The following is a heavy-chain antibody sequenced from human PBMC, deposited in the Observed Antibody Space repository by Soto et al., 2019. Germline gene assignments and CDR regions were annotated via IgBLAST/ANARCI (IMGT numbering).Heavy chain of an antibody. CDR2: IYYSGST. Sequence: QVQLQESGPGLVKPSETLSLTCTVSGGSVSSGSYYWSWIRQPPGKGLEWIGYIYYSGSTNYNPSLKSRVTISVDTSKNQFSLKLSSVTAADTAVYYCARDGTGTDGEGFDYWGQGTLVTVSS. D-gene: IGHD1-1*01. CDR1: GGSVSSGSYY. V-gene: IGHV4-61*01. J-gene: IGHJ4*02. CDR3: ARDGTGTDGEGFDY.